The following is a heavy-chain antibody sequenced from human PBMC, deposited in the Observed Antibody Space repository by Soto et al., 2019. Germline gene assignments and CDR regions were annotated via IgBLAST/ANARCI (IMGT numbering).Heavy chain of an antibody. CDR1: GGSISSYY. V-gene: IGHV4-4*07. CDR3: VRGGYSGYDPPYYYYGMDV. J-gene: IGHJ6*02. D-gene: IGHD5-12*01. Sequence: TVSGGSISSYYWSWIRQPAGKGLEWIGRIYTSGSTNYNPSLKSRVTMSVDTSKNQFSLKLSSVTAADTAVYYCVRGGYSGYDPPYYYYGMDVRGQGTTVTVSS. CDR2: IYTSGST.